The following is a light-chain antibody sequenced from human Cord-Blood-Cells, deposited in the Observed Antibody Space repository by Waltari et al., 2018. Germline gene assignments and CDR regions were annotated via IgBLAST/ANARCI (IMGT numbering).Light chain of an antibody. J-gene: IGLJ1*01. CDR2: EVS. CDR3: SSYAGSNNYV. V-gene: IGLV2-8*01. Sequence: QSALTQPPSASGSPGQSVTISCTGTSSDGGGYNYVSWYQQHPGKAPKLMIYEVSKRPSGVPDRFAGSKSGNTASLTVSVLQAEDEADYYCSSYAGSNNYVFGTGTKVTVL. CDR1: SSDGGGYNY.